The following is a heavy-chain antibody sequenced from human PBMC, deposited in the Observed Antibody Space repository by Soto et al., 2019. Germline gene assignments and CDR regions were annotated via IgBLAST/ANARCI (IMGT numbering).Heavy chain of an antibody. D-gene: IGHD1-26*01. J-gene: IGHJ3*01. CDR3: ARGDRGAFDL. Sequence: EVQLVESGGGLVRPGGSLRLSCAASGFTFSYYWMHWVRQAPGKGLVWVSRIHSDGSSTTYADFVKGRFIISRDNARNXXXXXXNSXXXEDTAVYYCARGDRGAFDLWGQGTVVTVSS. CDR2: IHSDGSST. CDR1: GFTFSYYW. V-gene: IGHV3-74*01.